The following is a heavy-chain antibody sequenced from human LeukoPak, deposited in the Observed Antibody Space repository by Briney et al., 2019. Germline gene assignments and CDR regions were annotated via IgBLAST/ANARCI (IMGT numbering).Heavy chain of an antibody. Sequence: SETLSLTCAVSGGSINTYYWAWIRQPPGKGLEWIGYLDYDGSTNYNPSLKGRGTISVDTSKPQLSLKLASVTAEDTAVYYCASDSGATPNQINWFDPWGQGTLVTVSS. J-gene: IGHJ5*02. CDR3: ASDSGATPNQINWFDP. V-gene: IGHV4-59*01. D-gene: IGHD1-26*01. CDR2: LDYDGST. CDR1: GGSINTYY.